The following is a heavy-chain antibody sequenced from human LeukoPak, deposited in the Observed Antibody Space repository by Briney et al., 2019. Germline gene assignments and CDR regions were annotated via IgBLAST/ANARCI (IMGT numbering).Heavy chain of an antibody. CDR3: ARNGGELFIDY. CDR2: IYYSGST. D-gene: IGHD3-10*01. CDR1: GGSISSYY. J-gene: IGHJ4*02. V-gene: IGHV4-59*01. Sequence: PSETLSLTCTVSGGSISSYYWSWIRQPPGKGLEWIGYIYYSGSTNYNPSLKSRVTISVDTSKNQFSLKLSSVTAADTAVYYCARNGGELFIDYWGQGTLVTVSS.